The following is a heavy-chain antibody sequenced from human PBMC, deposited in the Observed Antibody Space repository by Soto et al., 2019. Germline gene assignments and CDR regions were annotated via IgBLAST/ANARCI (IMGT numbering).Heavy chain of an antibody. Sequence: SETLSLTCTVSGGSISSYYWTWVRQPPGKGLEWIAEMNHSGSTHYNPSLQSRVTISVDSSKNQFSLKLSSVTAADTAVYYCASTVTTGIYYYYYYMDVWGKGTTVTVSS. D-gene: IGHD4-17*01. V-gene: IGHV4-59*01. CDR1: GGSISSYY. CDR2: MNHSGST. CDR3: ASTVTTGIYYYYYYMDV. J-gene: IGHJ6*03.